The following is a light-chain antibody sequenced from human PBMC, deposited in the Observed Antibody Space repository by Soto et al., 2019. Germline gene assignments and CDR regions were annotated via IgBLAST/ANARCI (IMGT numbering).Light chain of an antibody. Sequence: QSVLTQPPSASGTPGQRVTISGSGSSSNIGTNTVKWYQQFPRSAPKLLMYSSNQRPSGGPDRFSGSKSGTSDSLAISGLDAEDEADYYFAAWDGSLNVVLFGGGTKLTVL. CDR2: SSN. V-gene: IGLV1-44*01. CDR3: AAWDGSLNVVL. CDR1: SSNIGTNT. J-gene: IGLJ3*02.